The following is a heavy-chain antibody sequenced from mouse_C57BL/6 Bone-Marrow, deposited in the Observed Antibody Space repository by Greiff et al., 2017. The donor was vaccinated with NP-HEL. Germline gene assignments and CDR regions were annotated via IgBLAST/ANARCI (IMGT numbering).Heavy chain of an antibody. CDR1: GFSLTSYA. D-gene: IGHD1-1*01. CDR3: ARWLYYYGSSYDWYFDV. J-gene: IGHJ1*03. CDR2: IWTGGGT. V-gene: IGHV2-9-1*01. Sequence: QVQLKQSGPGLVAPSQSLSITCTVSGFSLTSYAISWVRQPPGKGLEWLGVIWTGGGTNYNSALKSRLSISKDNSKSQVFLKMNSLQTDDTARYYCARWLYYYGSSYDWYFDVWGTGTTVTVSS.